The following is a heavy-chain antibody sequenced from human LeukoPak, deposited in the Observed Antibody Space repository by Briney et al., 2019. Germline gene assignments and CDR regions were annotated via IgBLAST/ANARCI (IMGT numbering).Heavy chain of an antibody. CDR2: INHSGST. CDR3: ARSYYDFWSGYYTLYFDY. CDR1: GGSFSGYY. J-gene: IGHJ4*02. Sequence: SETLSLTCAVYGGSFSGYYWSWIRQPPGKGLEWIGEINHSGSTNYNPSLESRVTISVDTSKNQFSLKLSSVTAADTAVYYCARSYYDFWSGYYTLYFDYWGQGTLVTVSS. D-gene: IGHD3-3*01. V-gene: IGHV4-34*01.